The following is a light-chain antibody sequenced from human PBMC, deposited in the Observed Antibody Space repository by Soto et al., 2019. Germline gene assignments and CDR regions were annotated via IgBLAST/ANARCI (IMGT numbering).Light chain of an antibody. J-gene: IGKJ3*01. Sequence: IQLTQFPSSLSASVGDRVTITCRASQGISSYVAWYQQKPGKGPKLLIYAASTLQRGVPSRFSGSGSGTDVTLTISSLQPEDFATYYCQQGNSYPRTFGPGTKVDIK. V-gene: IGKV1-9*01. CDR3: QQGNSYPRT. CDR1: QGISSY. CDR2: AAS.